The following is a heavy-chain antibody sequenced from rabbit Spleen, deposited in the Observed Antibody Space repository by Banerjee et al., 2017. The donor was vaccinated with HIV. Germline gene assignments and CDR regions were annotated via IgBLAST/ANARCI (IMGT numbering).Heavy chain of an antibody. CDR1: GFSFSSSYY. Sequence: QSLEESGGDLVQPGASLTLTCTASGFSFSSSYYMCWVRQAPGKGLEWIACIYAGSSDSTWYATWAKGRFTISKTSSTTVTLQMTSLTAADTATYFCARAPNGGSDNWTFKLWGPGTLVTVS. V-gene: IGHV1S40*01. D-gene: IGHD4-2*01. CDR2: IYAGSSDST. CDR3: ARAPNGGSDNWTFKL. J-gene: IGHJ4*01.